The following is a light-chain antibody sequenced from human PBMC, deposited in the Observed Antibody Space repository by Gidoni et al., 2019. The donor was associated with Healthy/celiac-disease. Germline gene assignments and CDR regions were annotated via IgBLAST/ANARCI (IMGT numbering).Light chain of an antibody. CDR1: QSVLYSSNNKNY. V-gene: IGKV4-1*01. CDR2: WAS. CDR3: QKYYSTPYT. J-gene: IGKJ2*01. Sequence: DIVLTQSPASLPVSLGERATINCKSSQSVLYSSNNKNYLAWYQQKPGQPPKLLIYWASTRESGVPDRFSGSGSGTDFTLTISSLQAEDGAVYYCQKYYSTPYTFGQGTKLEIK.